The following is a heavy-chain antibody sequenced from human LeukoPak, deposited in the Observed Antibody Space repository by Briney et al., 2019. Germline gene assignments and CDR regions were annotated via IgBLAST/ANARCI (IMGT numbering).Heavy chain of an antibody. CDR3: ARAHYGDYAPFDY. CDR1: GFTFSSYS. Sequence: GGSLRLSCAASGFTFSSYSMNWVRQAPGKGLEWVSSISSSSSYIYYADSVKGRFTISRDNAKNSLYLQINSLRAEDTAVYYCARAHYGDYAPFDYWGQGTLVTVSS. J-gene: IGHJ4*02. CDR2: ISSSSSYI. D-gene: IGHD4-17*01. V-gene: IGHV3-21*01.